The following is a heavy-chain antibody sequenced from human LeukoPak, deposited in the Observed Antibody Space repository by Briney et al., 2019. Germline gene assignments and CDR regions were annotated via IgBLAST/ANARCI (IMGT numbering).Heavy chain of an antibody. Sequence: PSETLSLTCTVSGGSISSYYWSWIRQPPGKGLEWIGYIYYSGSTNYNPSLKSRVTISVDTSKNQFSLKLSSVTAADTAVYYCAGSDDYGDYEGRGPFDYWGQGTLVTGSS. CDR2: IYYSGST. CDR1: GGSISSYY. CDR3: AGSDDYGDYEGRGPFDY. V-gene: IGHV4-59*01. J-gene: IGHJ4*02. D-gene: IGHD4-17*01.